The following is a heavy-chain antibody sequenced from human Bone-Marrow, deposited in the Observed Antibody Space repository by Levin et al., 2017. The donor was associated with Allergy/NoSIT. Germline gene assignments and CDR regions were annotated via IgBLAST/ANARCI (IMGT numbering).Heavy chain of an antibody. CDR2: ISYDGSNK. CDR1: GFTFSSYG. V-gene: IGHV3-30*18. CDR3: AKDRLAAAAGAIDY. Sequence: SCAASGFTFSSYGMHWVRQAPGKGLEWVAVISYDGSNKYYADSVKGRFTISRDNSKNTLYLQMNSLRAEDTAVYYCAKDRLAAAAGAIDYWGQGTLVTVSS. J-gene: IGHJ4*02. D-gene: IGHD6-13*01.